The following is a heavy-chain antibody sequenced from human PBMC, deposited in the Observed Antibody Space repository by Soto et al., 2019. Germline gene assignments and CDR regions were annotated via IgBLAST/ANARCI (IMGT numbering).Heavy chain of an antibody. CDR3: ARKGYCSGGSCYSSHWYFDL. V-gene: IGHV1-69*13. J-gene: IGHJ2*01. CDR1: GGTFSSYA. Sequence: SVKVSCKASGGTFSSYAISWVRQAPGQGLEWMGGIIPIFGTANYAQKFQGRVTITADESTSTAYMELSSLRSEDTAVYYCARKGYCSGGSCYSSHWYFDLWGRGTLVTVSS. D-gene: IGHD2-15*01. CDR2: IIPIFGTA.